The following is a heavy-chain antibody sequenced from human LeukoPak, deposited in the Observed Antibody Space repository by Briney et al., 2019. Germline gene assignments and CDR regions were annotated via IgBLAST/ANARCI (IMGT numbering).Heavy chain of an antibody. J-gene: IGHJ4*02. V-gene: IGHV3-30-3*01. D-gene: IGHD6-19*01. CDR1: GFRVTSNY. Sequence: GGSLRLSCAASGFRVTSNYMSWVRQAPDKGLEWVAVISYDGSNKYYADSVKGRFTISRDNSKSTLYMQMNSLRPEDTAVYYCARDKSTVGQWLVRPPFQDYWGRGTLVTVSS. CDR2: ISYDGSNK. CDR3: ARDKSTVGQWLVRPPFQDY.